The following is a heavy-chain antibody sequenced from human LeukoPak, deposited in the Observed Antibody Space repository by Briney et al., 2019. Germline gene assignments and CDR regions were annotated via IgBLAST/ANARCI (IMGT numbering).Heavy chain of an antibody. CDR2: IEQDGSEK. D-gene: IGHD6-13*01. Sequence: GSLRLSCAASGFTFSGYWMSWVRQAPGKGLEWVANIEQDGSEKYYVDSVKGRFTISRDNAKNSLYLQMNSLRAEETAGYYCARVSLSIAAAGINWFDPWGQGTLVTVSS. CDR1: GFTFSGYW. V-gene: IGHV3-7*01. CDR3: ARVSLSIAAAGINWFDP. J-gene: IGHJ5*02.